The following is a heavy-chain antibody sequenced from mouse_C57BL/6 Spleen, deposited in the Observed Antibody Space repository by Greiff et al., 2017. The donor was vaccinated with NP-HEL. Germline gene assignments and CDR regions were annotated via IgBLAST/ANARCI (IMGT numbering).Heavy chain of an antibody. CDR3: ARGSLGAMDY. J-gene: IGHJ4*01. V-gene: IGHV3-6*01. CDR2: ISYDGSN. CDR1: GYSITSGYY. Sequence: EVQLQESGPGLVKPSQSLSLTCSVTGYSITSGYYWNWIRQFPGNKLEWMGYISYDGSNNYNPSLKNRISITRDTSKNQFFLKLNSVTTEDTATYYCARGSLGAMDYWGQGTSVTVSS.